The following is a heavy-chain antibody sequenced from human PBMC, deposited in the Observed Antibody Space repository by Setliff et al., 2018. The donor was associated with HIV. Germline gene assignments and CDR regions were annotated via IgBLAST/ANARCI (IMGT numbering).Heavy chain of an antibody. CDR1: GGSASNSRYY. Sequence: SETLSLTCTVSGGSASNSRYYWAWIRQSPGNRLEWLGYITDSGNTNYNPSLRRRVTISADTSKNQVSLRLRSVTAADTAVYYCARETQQSYNIVTGYNYYYGIDVWGQGTTVTVSS. J-gene: IGHJ6*02. CDR2: ITDSGNT. CDR3: ARETQQSYNIVTGYNYYYGIDV. D-gene: IGHD3-9*01. V-gene: IGHV4-61*01.